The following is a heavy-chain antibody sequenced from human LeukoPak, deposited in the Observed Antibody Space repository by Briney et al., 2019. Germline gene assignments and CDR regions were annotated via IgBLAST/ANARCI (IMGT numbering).Heavy chain of an antibody. Sequence: PSETLSLTCTVSGGSISGSYWSWIRQPPGKGLEWIGYIYYSGTTNYNPSLKSRVTISVDTSKNQFSLKLSSVTAADTAVYYCARLPTDSSSDHYWGQGTLVTVSP. V-gene: IGHV4-59*08. J-gene: IGHJ4*02. CDR2: IYYSGTT. D-gene: IGHD6-6*01. CDR1: GGSISGSY. CDR3: ARLPTDSSSDHY.